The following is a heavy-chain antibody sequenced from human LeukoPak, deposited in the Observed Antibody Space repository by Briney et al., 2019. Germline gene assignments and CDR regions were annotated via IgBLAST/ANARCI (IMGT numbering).Heavy chain of an antibody. CDR1: GFTFSSYG. CDR2: ISGSGGST. Sequence: GGSLRLSCAASGFTFSSYGMSWVRQAPGKGLEWVSAISGSGGSTYYADSVKGRFTISRDNSKNTLYLQMNSLRAEDTAVYYCAKSLGPNYDILTGYYITGGFDYWGQGTLVTVSS. D-gene: IGHD3-9*01. CDR3: AKSLGPNYDILTGYYITGGFDY. V-gene: IGHV3-23*01. J-gene: IGHJ4*02.